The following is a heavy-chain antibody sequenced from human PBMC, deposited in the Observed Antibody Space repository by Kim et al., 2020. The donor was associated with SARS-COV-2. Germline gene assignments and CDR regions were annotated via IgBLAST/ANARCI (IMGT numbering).Heavy chain of an antibody. CDR2: NGHT. V-gene: IGHV1-18*03. J-gene: IGHJ4*02. Sequence: NGHTDYAQKLQDRVTMTTDTSTSTAYMELRSLRSDDMAVYYCATGGQFDYWGQGTLVTVSS. CDR3: ATGGQFDY.